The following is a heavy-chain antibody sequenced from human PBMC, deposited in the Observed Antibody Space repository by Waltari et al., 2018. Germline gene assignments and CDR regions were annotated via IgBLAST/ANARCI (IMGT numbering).Heavy chain of an antibody. CDR2: SRNKANKYIT. CDR3: AREIAADPFGS. Sequence: LVESGGGLVQPGGSLRLSCAASGFIFSDQYMDWVRQAPGKGLEWVGRSRNKANKYITEDAASVKGRFTISRDESKNALYLQMDNLKTEDTGIYYCAREIAADPFGSGGQGTLVIVSS. D-gene: IGHD6-25*01. J-gene: IGHJ4*02. V-gene: IGHV3-72*01. CDR1: GFIFSDQY.